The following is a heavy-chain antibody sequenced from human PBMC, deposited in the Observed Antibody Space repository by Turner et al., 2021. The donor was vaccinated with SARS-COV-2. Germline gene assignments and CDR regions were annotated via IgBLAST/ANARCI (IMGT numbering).Heavy chain of an antibody. CDR1: GGSISSKS. V-gene: IGHV4-59*08. CDR3: ARHQGSASGYDHGMNV. Sequence: QVQLQESGPGLVKPSETLSHTCTVSGGSISSKSWSWIRQSPGRGLEWIGYFYKIGSIDYNPTLRSRVTISLDTSKNQLSLNLISVTAADTAVYYCARHQGSASGYDHGMNVWGQGTAVIVSS. J-gene: IGHJ6*02. CDR2: FYKIGSI. D-gene: IGHD1-26*01.